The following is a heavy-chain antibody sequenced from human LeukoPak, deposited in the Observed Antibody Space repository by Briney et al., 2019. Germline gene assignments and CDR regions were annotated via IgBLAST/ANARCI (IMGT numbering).Heavy chain of an antibody. CDR3: ARDQAITFGGVIVNPYYFDY. D-gene: IGHD3-16*02. V-gene: IGHV1-18*01. J-gene: IGHJ4*02. CDR1: GYTFTSYG. CDR2: ISAYNGNT. Sequence: ASVKVSCKASGYTFTSYGISWVRQAPGQGLEWMGWISAYNGNTNYAQKLQGRVTMTTDTSTSTDYMELRSLRSDDTAVYYCARDQAITFGGVIVNPYYFDYWGQGTLVTVSS.